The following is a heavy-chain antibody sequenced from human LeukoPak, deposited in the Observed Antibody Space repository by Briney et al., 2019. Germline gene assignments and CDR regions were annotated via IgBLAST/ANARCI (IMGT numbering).Heavy chain of an antibody. J-gene: IGHJ5*02. Sequence: SETLSLTCTVSGGSIGSGDYYWSWIRQPPGKGLEWIGYIYYSGSTYYNPSLKSRVTLSVDTSKNQFSLKLSSVTAADTAVYYCAREEWFDPWGQGTLVTVSS. CDR1: GGSIGSGDYY. CDR3: AREEWFDP. V-gene: IGHV4-30-4*01. CDR2: IYYSGST.